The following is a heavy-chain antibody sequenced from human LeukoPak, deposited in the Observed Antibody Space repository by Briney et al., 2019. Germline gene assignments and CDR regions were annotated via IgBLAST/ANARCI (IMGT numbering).Heavy chain of an antibody. CDR1: GFSFSSYT. CDR3: AVQRGLDY. CDR2: ISSSSGYR. Sequence: PGGSLRLSCAASGFSFSSYTLNWVRQAPGKGLEWVSAISSSSGYRYYADSVKGRFTISRDNAKNSPFLQMNSLRAEDTAVYYCAVQRGLDYWGQGTLVTVSS. D-gene: IGHD3-22*01. V-gene: IGHV3-21*01. J-gene: IGHJ4*02.